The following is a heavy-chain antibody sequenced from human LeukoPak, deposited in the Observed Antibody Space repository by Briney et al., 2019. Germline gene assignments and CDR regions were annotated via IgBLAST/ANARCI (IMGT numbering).Heavy chain of an antibody. CDR2: IYSSGIT. J-gene: IGHJ4*02. D-gene: IGHD4-17*01. CDR1: GGSISSYY. V-gene: IGHV4-4*07. CDR3: ARSGEILDYVFDN. Sequence: SETLSLTCTVSGGSISSYYWSWIRQPAGKGLEWIGRIYSSGITNYNPSLKSRVTMSVDTSKNQFSLQLNSVTAADTAVYYCARSGEILDYVFDNWGQGTLVTVSS.